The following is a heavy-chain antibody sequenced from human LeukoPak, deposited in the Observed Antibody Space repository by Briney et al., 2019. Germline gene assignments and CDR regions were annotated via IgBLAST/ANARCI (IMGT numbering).Heavy chain of an antibody. V-gene: IGHV3-74*01. CDR2: INSDGSST. CDR3: AGNKD. D-gene: IGHD1-14*01. J-gene: IGHJ4*02. CDR1: GFTFSSYW. Sequence: GGSLRLSCAASGFTFSSYWMHWVRQAPGKGLVWVSRINSDGSSTFYADSVKGRFTTSRDNAENTVYLQMNSLRAEDTAVYYCAGNKDWGQGTLVTVSS.